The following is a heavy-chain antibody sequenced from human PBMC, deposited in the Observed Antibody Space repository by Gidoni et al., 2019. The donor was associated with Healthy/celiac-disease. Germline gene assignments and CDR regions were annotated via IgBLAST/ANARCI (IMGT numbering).Heavy chain of an antibody. V-gene: IGHV3-43*01. D-gene: IGHD6-19*01. J-gene: IGHJ6*02. CDR3: AKDIFGVAGNYGMDV. CDR2: ISWDGGST. CDR1: GFTFDEYT. Sequence: EVQLVESGGVVVQPGGSLRLSCAASGFTFDEYTMHWVRQAPGKGPEGVSLISWDGGSTYYADSVKGRFTISRDNSKNSLYLQMNSLRTEDTALYYCAKDIFGVAGNYGMDVWGQGTTVTVSS.